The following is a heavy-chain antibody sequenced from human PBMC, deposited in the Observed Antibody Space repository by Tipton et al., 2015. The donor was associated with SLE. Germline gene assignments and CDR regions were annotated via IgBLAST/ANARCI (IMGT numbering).Heavy chain of an antibody. D-gene: IGHD3/OR15-3a*01. V-gene: IGHV4-34*01. CDR1: GGSFSGYY. CDR3: ARAPGLDRDYYSYYYMDV. CDR2: INHSGGT. Sequence: TLSLTCAVYGGSFSGYYWSWIRQPPGKGLEWIGEINHSGGTNYNPSLKSRVTISVDTSKNQFSLKLSSVTAADTAVYYCARAPGLDRDYYSYYYMDVWGKGTTVTVPS. J-gene: IGHJ6*03.